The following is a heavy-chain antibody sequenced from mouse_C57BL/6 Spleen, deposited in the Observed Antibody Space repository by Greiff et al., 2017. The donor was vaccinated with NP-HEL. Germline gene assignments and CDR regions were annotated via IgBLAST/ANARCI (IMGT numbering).Heavy chain of an antibody. Sequence: DVQLQESGAELVKPGASVKLSCTASGFNIKDYYMHWVKQRTEQGLEWIGRIDPEDGETKYAPKFQGKATITADPSSNTAYLQLSSLTSEDTAVYYCARPPSTVVADYFDYWGQGTTLTVSS. CDR3: ARPPSTVVADYFDY. CDR2: IDPEDGET. J-gene: IGHJ2*01. D-gene: IGHD1-1*01. V-gene: IGHV14-2*01. CDR1: GFNIKDYY.